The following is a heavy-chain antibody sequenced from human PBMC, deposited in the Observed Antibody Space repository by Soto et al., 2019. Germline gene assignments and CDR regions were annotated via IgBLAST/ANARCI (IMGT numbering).Heavy chain of an antibody. CDR2: ISSTSLFT. V-gene: IGHV3-11*06. CDR3: AREFWSGSYTSNYGMDV. D-gene: IGHD3-3*01. J-gene: IGHJ6*02. CDR1: GFTFSDFY. Sequence: GGSLRLSCAASGFTFSDFYMSWIRQAPGKGLEWVSYISSTSLFTNHADSVKGRFTISRDNAKHSLYLQMNSLRPEDTAVYYCAREFWSGSYTSNYGMDVWGQGTTVTVS.